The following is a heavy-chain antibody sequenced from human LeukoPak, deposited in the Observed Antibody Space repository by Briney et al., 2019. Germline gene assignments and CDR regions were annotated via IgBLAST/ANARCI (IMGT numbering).Heavy chain of an antibody. D-gene: IGHD3-3*01. CDR3: TRKRYDFWSGYCTGFDY. CDR2: IRSKAYGGTT. V-gene: IGHV3-49*04. J-gene: IGHJ4*02. Sequence: GGSLRLSCTASGFTFGDYAMSWVRQAPGKGLEWVGFIRSKAYGGTTEYAASVKGRFTISRDDSKSIAYLQMNSLKTEDTAVYYCTRKRYDFWSGYCTGFDYWGQGTLVTVSS. CDR1: GFTFGDYA.